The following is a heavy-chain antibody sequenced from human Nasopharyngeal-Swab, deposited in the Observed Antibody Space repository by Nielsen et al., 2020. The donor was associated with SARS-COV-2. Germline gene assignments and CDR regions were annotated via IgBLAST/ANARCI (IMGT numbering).Heavy chain of an antibody. Sequence: RQAPGKGLEWIGEVSQGGGTNYNPPLKNRVTISVATSKNQFSLKLSSVTAAETAVYYCARGGAGVVPSPVLGLGPYYSYYYMDVWGKGTTVTVSS. D-gene: IGHD2-2*01. CDR2: VSQGGGT. CDR3: ARGGAGVVPSPVLGLGPYYSYYYMDV. V-gene: IGHV4-34*01. J-gene: IGHJ6*03.